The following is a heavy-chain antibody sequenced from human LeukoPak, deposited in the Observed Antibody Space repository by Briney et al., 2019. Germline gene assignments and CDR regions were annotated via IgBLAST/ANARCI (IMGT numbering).Heavy chain of an antibody. V-gene: IGHV1-8*01. J-gene: IGHJ4*02. CDR2: MNPNSGNT. CDR3: ARGQNIVATIFVY. Sequence: VKVSCKASGYTFTSYDINWVRQATGQGLEWMGWMNPNSGNTGYAQKFQGRVTMTRNTSISTACMELSSLRSEDTAVYYCARGQNIVATIFVYWGQGTLVTVSS. CDR1: GYTFTSYD. D-gene: IGHD5-12*01.